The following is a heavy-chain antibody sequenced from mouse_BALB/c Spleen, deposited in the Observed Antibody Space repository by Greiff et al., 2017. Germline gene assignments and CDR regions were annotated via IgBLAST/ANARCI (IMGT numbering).Heavy chain of an antibody. CDR2: ISSGGGST. CDR3: ARQGGQLEPWFAY. D-gene: IGHD3-2*01. J-gene: IGHJ3*01. V-gene: IGHV5-12-1*01. Sequence: DVQLQESGGGLVKPGGSLKLSCAASGFAFSSYDMSWVRQTPEKRLEWVAYISSGGGSTYYPDTVKGRFTISRDNAKNTLYLQMSSLKSEDTAMYYCARQGGQLEPWFAYWGQGTLVTVSA. CDR1: GFAFSSYD.